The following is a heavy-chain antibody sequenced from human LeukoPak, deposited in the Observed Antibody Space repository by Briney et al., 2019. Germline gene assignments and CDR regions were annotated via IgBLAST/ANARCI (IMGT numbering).Heavy chain of an antibody. CDR2: IYPGDSDT. CDR1: GYSFSSYW. V-gene: IGHV5-51*01. D-gene: IGHD3-10*01. CDR3: ARRLYISHDFDY. Sequence: GESLKISCKGSGYSFSSYWIGWVRQMPGKGLEWMGIIYPGDSDTRYSPSFQGQVTFSADKSISTAYLQWSSLKASDTTMYYCARRLYISHDFDYWGQGTLVTVSS. J-gene: IGHJ4*02.